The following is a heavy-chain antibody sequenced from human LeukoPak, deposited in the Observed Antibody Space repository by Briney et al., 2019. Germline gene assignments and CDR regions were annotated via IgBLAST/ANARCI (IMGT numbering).Heavy chain of an antibody. D-gene: IGHD4-17*01. Sequence: PGGSLRLSCAASGFTFSRYCMSWVRQAPGKGLEWLATIKQDGSEKFYVDSVKGRFTISRDNAKNSLYLQMSSLRAEDTAIYYCARDGPDYGDFNWFAPWGQGTLVTVSS. CDR3: ARDGPDYGDFNWFAP. CDR2: IKQDGSEK. CDR1: GFTFSRYC. J-gene: IGHJ5*02. V-gene: IGHV3-7*01.